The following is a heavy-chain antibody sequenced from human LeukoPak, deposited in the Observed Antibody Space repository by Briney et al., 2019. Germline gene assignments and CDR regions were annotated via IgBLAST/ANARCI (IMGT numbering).Heavy chain of an antibody. J-gene: IGHJ4*02. CDR1: RFTFSSYW. CDR2: IDTDGSTT. Sequence: PGGSLRLSCAASRFTFSSYWMHWVRQAPGKGLVWVSRIDTDGSTTTYADSVKGRFTISRDNAKNSLYLQMNSLRAEDTAVYYCARDGGYSSGWYDYWGQGTLVTVSS. V-gene: IGHV3-74*01. D-gene: IGHD6-19*01. CDR3: ARDGGYSSGWYDY.